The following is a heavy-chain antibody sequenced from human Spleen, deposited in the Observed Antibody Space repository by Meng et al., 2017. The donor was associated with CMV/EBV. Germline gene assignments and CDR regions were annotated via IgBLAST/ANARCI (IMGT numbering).Heavy chain of an antibody. J-gene: IGHJ6*02. V-gene: IGHV3-11*04. CDR3: AHWDCGGGSCRPYYYYDKDV. CDR2: ISSGGRTI. D-gene: IGHD2-15*01. Sequence: GGSLRLSCTVSGGSVSSGSYYWSWVRQAPGKGLEWISYISSGGRTIYYAGSVKGRFIISRDDAKSSLYLQMNSLRADDTAVYYCAHWDCGGGSCRPYYYYDKDVWGQGTTVTVSS. CDR1: GGSVSSGSYY.